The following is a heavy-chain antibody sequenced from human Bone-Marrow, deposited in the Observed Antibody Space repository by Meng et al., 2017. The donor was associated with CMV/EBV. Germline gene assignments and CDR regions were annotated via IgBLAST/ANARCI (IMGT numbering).Heavy chain of an antibody. Sequence: GGSLRLSCAASGFTFSSYAMHWVRQAPGKGLEWVAVISYDGSNKYYADSVKGRFTISRDNSKSTLYLQMNSLRAEDTAVYYCAREYNWNYFDYWGQGTLVTVSS. CDR1: GFTFSSYA. J-gene: IGHJ4*02. CDR2: ISYDGSNK. V-gene: IGHV3-30-3*01. CDR3: AREYNWNYFDY. D-gene: IGHD1-20*01.